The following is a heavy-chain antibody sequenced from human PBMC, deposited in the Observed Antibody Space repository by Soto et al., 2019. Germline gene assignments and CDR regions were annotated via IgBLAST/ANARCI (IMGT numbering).Heavy chain of an antibody. J-gene: IGHJ5*02. V-gene: IGHV4-59*01. CDR3: ARAHHYDILTGYYPNINWFDP. CDR1: GGSISSYY. Sequence: PSETLSLTCTVSGGSISSYYWSWIRQPPGKGLEWIGYIYYSGSTNYNPSLKSRVTISVDTSKNQFSLKLSSVTAADTAVYYCARAHHYDILTGYYPNINWFDPWRQGTLVTVSS. CDR2: IYYSGST. D-gene: IGHD3-9*01.